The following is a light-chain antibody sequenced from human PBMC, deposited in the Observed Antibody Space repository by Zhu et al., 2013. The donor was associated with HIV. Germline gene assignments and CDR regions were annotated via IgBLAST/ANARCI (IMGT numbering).Light chain of an antibody. CDR1: QSVLYISNNKNY. CDR2: WAS. Sequence: DIVMTQSPDSLAVSLGERATINCKSSQSVLYISNNKNYLAWYQQKPGQPPKLLIYWASTRESGVPDRFSGSGSGTDFTLTISSLQAEDVAVYYCQHYYSTPPSFGQGTKLEIK. CDR3: QHYYSTPPS. J-gene: IGKJ2*03. V-gene: IGKV4-1*01.